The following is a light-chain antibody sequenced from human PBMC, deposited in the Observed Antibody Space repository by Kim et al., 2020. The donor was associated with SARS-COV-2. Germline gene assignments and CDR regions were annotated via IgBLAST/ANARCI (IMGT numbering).Light chain of an antibody. CDR2: GAS. Sequence: LSPGERATLSCRASRSVSNNYLAWYRQKPGQAPRLLIYGASSRATGIPDRFSGSGSGTDFTLTISRLEPEDFAVYYCQQYATSRTFGQGTKVDIK. V-gene: IGKV3-20*01. CDR3: QQYATSRT. CDR1: RSVSNNY. J-gene: IGKJ1*01.